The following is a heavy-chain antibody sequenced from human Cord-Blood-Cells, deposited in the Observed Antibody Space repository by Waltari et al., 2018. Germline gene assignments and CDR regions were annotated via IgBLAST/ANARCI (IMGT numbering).Heavy chain of an antibody. CDR1: GGSISSSSYY. J-gene: IGHJ3*02. V-gene: IGHV4-39*01. D-gene: IGHD4-17*01. CDR2: IYYSGHN. Sequence: QLQLQESGPGLVKPSETLSLTCTVSGGSISSSSYYWGWIRQPPGKGLEWIGSIYYSGHNYYTPSLQGRFTISVDTSKIQFSLKLGSVTAADTAVYYCAKRVSTTVTKRGAFDIWGQGTMVTVSS. CDR3: AKRVSTTVTKRGAFDI.